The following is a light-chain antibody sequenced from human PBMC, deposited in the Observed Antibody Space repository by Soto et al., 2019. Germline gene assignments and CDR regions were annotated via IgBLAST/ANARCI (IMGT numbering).Light chain of an antibody. CDR2: GAF. V-gene: IGKV3-20*01. J-gene: IGKJ1*01. CDR3: QQYGSSPRT. CDR1: QSVSSNY. Sequence: EIVLTQSRGTLSLSPGERATFSCRASQSVSSNYLAWYQQKPGQAPWLLIYGAFKRATGIPDRFSGSGSGTDFTLTISRMEPEDFAVYRCQQYGSSPRTFGQGTKVDIK.